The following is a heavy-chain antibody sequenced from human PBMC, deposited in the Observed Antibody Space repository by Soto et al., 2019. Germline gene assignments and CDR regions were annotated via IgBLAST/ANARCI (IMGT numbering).Heavy chain of an antibody. CDR2: IYSGGST. CDR1: GFTVSSNY. Sequence: EVQLVETGGGLIQPGGSLRLSCAASGFTVSSNYMSWVRQAPGKGLEWVSVIYSGGSTYYADSVKGGFTISRDNSKNTLYLQMNSLRAEDTAVYYCARDISGRDAFDIWGQGTMVTVSS. D-gene: IGHD6-19*01. J-gene: IGHJ3*02. CDR3: ARDISGRDAFDI. V-gene: IGHV3-53*02.